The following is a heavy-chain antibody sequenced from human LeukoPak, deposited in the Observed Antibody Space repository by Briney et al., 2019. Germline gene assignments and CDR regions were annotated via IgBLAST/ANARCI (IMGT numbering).Heavy chain of an antibody. CDR1: GYTLTDYY. V-gene: IGHV1-2*02. J-gene: IGHJ4*02. Sequence: GASVKVSCKASGYTLTDYYVHWVRQAPGQGLEWMGWINPNSGGTNYAQKFQGRVTMTRDTSISTAYMELSRLRSDDTAVYYCASRNWGSSFDYWGQGTLVTVSS. D-gene: IGHD7-27*01. CDR2: INPNSGGT. CDR3: ASRNWGSSFDY.